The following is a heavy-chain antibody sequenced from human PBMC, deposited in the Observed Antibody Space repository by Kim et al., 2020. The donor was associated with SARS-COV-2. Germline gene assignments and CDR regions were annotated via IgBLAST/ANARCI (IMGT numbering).Heavy chain of an antibody. D-gene: IGHD6-13*01. CDR3: ARAAAGTPYYYYGMDV. V-gene: IGHV4-34*01. Sequence: LKSRVTISVDTSKNQFSLKLSSVTAADTAVYYCARAAAGTPYYYYGMDVWGQGTTVTVSS. J-gene: IGHJ6*02.